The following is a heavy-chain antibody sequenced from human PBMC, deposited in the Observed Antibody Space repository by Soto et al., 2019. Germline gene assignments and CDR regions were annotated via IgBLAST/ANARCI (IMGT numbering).Heavy chain of an antibody. V-gene: IGHV3-23*01. CDR3: ARRGSGSYYDY. Sequence: GGSLRLSCAASGFTFSSYAMRWVRQAPVKGLEWVSAISGSGGSTYYADSVKGRFTISRDNSKNTLYLQMNSLRAEDTAVYYWARRGSGSYYDYWGQGTLVTVSS. D-gene: IGHD1-26*01. CDR2: ISGSGGST. CDR1: GFTFSSYA. J-gene: IGHJ4*02.